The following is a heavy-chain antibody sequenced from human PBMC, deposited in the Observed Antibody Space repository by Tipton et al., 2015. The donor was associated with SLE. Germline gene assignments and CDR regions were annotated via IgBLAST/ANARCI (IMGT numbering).Heavy chain of an antibody. D-gene: IGHD2-8*01. CDR2: INHSGST. CDR1: GGSFSDYS. CDR3: ARDCTTGVCYTTSFDY. Sequence: TLSLTCAVYGGSFSDYSWSWIRQPPGKGLEWIGEINHSGSTNYNPSLKSRFTISIDTSKNQFSLRLSSVTAADTAVYYCARDCTTGVCYTTSFDYWGQGTLVPVSP. V-gene: IGHV4-34*01. J-gene: IGHJ4*02.